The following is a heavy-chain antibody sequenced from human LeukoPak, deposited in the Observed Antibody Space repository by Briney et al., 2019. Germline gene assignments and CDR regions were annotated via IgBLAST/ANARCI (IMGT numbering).Heavy chain of an antibody. J-gene: IGHJ3*02. CDR3: ARHRIPQKHYDSSGYCYPGAFDI. D-gene: IGHD3-22*01. Sequence: SETLSLTCTVSGGSISSSSYYWGWIRQPPGKGLEWIGSIYYSGSTYYNPSLKSRVTISVDTSKNQFSLKLSSVTAADTAVYYCARHRIPQKHYDSSGYCYPGAFDIWGQGTMVTVSS. V-gene: IGHV4-39*01. CDR1: GGSISSSSYY. CDR2: IYYSGST.